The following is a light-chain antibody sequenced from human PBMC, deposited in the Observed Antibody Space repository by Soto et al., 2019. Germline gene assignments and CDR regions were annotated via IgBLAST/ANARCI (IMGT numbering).Light chain of an antibody. CDR2: AAS. CDR3: QQYNNCPPLT. V-gene: IGKV3-15*01. J-gene: IGKJ4*01. CDR1: QSVSNN. Sequence: EIVMTQSPATLSVSPGERVTLSCRASQSVSNNLAWYQQKPGQAPRLLIYAASTRATGLPARFSGSGSGTQFTLTISSLQSEDFALYYCQQYNNCPPLTFGGGTKVDIK.